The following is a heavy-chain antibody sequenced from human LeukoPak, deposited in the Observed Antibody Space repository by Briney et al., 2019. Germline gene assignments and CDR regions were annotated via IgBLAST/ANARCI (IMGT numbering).Heavy chain of an antibody. V-gene: IGHV4-61*02. CDR1: GGSISSGSYY. D-gene: IGHD2-2*01. CDR3: ARQTSTTSVDY. Sequence: SETLSLTYTVSGGSISSGSYYWSWIRQPAGKGLEWIGRIYTSGSTNYNPSLKSRVTISVDPSKNQFSLNLSSVTAADTAVYYCARQTSTTSVDYWGKGTLVTVSS. CDR2: IYTSGST. J-gene: IGHJ4*02.